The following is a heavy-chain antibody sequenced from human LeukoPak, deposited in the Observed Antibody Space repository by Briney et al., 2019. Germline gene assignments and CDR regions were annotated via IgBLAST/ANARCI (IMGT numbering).Heavy chain of an antibody. CDR1: GFTFSSYA. CDR2: IYSGGNT. D-gene: IGHD3-10*01. V-gene: IGHV3-53*01. Sequence: GGSLRLSCAASGFTFSSYAMSWVRQAPGKGLEWVSVIYSGGNTYFADSVKGRFAISRDYSRNTVYLQMSSLRAEDTAVYYCARESGFGELFPFAFDIWGQGTVVTVSS. J-gene: IGHJ3*02. CDR3: ARESGFGELFPFAFDI.